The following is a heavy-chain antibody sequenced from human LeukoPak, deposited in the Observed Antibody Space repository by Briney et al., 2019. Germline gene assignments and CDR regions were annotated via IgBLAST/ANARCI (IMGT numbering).Heavy chain of an antibody. D-gene: IGHD2-15*01. CDR3: ARGPRNCSGGSCYSSWGPYYYGMDV. J-gene: IGHJ6*02. Sequence: SETLSLTCTVPGGSISSYYWSWICQRARKRLEWIGRIYTSGSTNYNTSLKSRVTMSVDTSKTQFSPKPSSVTAADTAVYYCARGPRNCSGGSCYSSWGPYYYGMDVWGQGTTVTVSS. V-gene: IGHV4-4*07. CDR1: GGSISSYY. CDR2: IYTSGST.